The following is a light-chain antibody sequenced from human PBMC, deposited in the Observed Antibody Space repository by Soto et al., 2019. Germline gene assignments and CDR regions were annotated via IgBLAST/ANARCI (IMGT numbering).Light chain of an antibody. V-gene: IGLV2-8*01. Sequence: QSVLTQPPSASGSPGQSVTISCTGTSSDVGGYNFVSWYQQHPGKAPKRMIYEVSERPSGVPDRFSGSKSGNTASLTVSGLQAEDEADYYCSSYAGSNIVVFGGGTKLTVL. CDR2: EVS. CDR1: SSDVGGYNF. CDR3: SSYAGSNIVV. J-gene: IGLJ2*01.